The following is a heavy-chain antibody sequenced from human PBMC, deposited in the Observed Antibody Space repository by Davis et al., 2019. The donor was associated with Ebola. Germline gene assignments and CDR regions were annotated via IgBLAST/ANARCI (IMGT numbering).Heavy chain of an antibody. V-gene: IGHV4-4*02. CDR1: GGSISSSNW. Sequence: MPGGSLRLSCAVSGGSISSSNWWSWVRQPPGKGLEWIGEINHSGSTNYNPSLMSRVTISVDTSMNQFSLKLSSVTAADTAVYYCARLGYCSGGSCVYYYYGMDVWGQGTTVTVSS. J-gene: IGHJ6*02. CDR3: ARLGYCSGGSCVYYYYGMDV. D-gene: IGHD2-15*01. CDR2: INHSGST.